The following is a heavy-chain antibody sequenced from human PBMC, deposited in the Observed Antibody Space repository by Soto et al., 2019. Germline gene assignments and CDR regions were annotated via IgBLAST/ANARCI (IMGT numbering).Heavy chain of an antibody. CDR2: IKSKTDGGTT. V-gene: IGHV3-15*01. J-gene: IGHJ4*02. D-gene: IGHD4-17*01. Sequence: GGSLRLSCAASGFTFSNAWMSWVRQAPGKGLEWVGRIKSKTDGGTTDYAAPVKGRFTISRDDSKNTLYLQMNSLKTEDTAVYYCTTVDDYGDKRVDYWGQGTLVTVSS. CDR3: TTVDDYGDKRVDY. CDR1: GFTFSNAW.